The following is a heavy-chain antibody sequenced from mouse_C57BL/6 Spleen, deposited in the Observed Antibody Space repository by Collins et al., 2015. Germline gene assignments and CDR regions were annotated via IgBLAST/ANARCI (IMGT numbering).Heavy chain of an antibody. Sequence: VQLKQSGPGLVQPSQSLSITCTVSGFSLTRYGVHWVRQSPGKGLEWLGVIWRGGTTDCNAAFMSRLSITKDNSKSQVFFKMNSLQADDTAIYYCAIQLGPTAYFDVWGTGTTVTVSS. V-gene: IGHV2-5*01. CDR3: AIQLGPTAYFDV. D-gene: IGHD4-1*02. CDR1: GFSLTRYG. J-gene: IGHJ1*03. CDR2: IWRGGTT.